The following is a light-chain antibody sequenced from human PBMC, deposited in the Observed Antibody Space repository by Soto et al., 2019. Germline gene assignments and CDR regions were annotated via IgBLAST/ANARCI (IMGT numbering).Light chain of an antibody. CDR1: QSINNW. CDR3: QQYSSYSPWT. CDR2: DAS. J-gene: IGKJ1*01. V-gene: IGKV1-5*01. Sequence: DIQMTQSPSTPSASVRDRVTITCRASQSINNWLAWYQQKPGKAPNLLISDASSLQSGVPSRFSGSGSGTEFTLTISSLQPDDYAAYYCQQYSSYSPWTFGQGTKVEIK.